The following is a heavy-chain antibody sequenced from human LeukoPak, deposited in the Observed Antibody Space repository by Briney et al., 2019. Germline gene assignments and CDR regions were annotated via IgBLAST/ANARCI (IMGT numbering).Heavy chain of an antibody. J-gene: IGHJ6*02. Sequence: PSETLSLTCTVSSGSISSYYWSWIRQPPGKGLEWIGYIYYSGSTNYNPSLKSRVTISVDTSKNQFSLKLSSVTAADTAVYYCARRYCSSTSRYPGMDVWGQGTTVTVSS. CDR3: ARRYCSSTSRYPGMDV. CDR2: IYYSGST. CDR1: SGSISSYY. V-gene: IGHV4-59*08. D-gene: IGHD2-2*01.